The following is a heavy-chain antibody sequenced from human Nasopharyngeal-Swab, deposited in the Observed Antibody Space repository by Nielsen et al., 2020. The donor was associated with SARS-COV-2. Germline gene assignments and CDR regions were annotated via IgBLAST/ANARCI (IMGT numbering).Heavy chain of an antibody. D-gene: IGHD5-24*01. CDR2: INFDGSAR. V-gene: IGHV3-74*01. J-gene: IGHJ4*02. Sequence: GESLKISCAASGSASSGNWMHWVRQVPGKQPVWLSSINFDGSARGYAESVKGRFTISRDNAKNILYLEMSSLRAEDSGIYFCIKYLDGWNWGQGTPVTVSS. CDR3: IKYLDGWN. CDR1: GSASSGNW.